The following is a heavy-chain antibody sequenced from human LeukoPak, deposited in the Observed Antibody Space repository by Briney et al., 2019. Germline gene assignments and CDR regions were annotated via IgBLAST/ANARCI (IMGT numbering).Heavy chain of an antibody. J-gene: IGHJ5*02. CDR1: GGSISSYY. CDR2: IYYSGST. D-gene: IGHD3-9*01. CDR3: ARLVSLTGYHPNWFDP. V-gene: IGHV4-59*08. Sequence: SETLSLTCTVSGGSISSYYWSWIRQPPGKGLEWIGYIYYSGSTNYNPSLKSRVTISVDTSKNQFSLKLSSVTAADTAVYYCARLVSLTGYHPNWFDPWGQGTLVTVSS.